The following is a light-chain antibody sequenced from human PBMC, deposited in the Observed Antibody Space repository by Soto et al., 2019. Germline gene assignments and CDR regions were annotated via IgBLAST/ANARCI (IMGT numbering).Light chain of an antibody. V-gene: IGKV3-15*01. Sequence: EIVMTQSPATLSVSPGDRATLSCRAGQPLNNNVAWYQQKPGQAPRLLIYDASTRATGIPARFSGSGSGTEFTLTISSLQSEDFAVYYCQQYNNWPLTFGGGTKVDIK. CDR2: DAS. J-gene: IGKJ4*01. CDR3: QQYNNWPLT. CDR1: QPLNNN.